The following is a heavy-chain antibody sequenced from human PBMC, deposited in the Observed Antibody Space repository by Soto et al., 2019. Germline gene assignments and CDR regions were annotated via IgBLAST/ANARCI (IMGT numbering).Heavy chain of an antibody. CDR3: IRMGAFDI. V-gene: IGHV3-15*07. J-gene: IGHJ3*02. CDR2: IKSKTDGGIT. CDR1: GFSFRNAW. Sequence: GGSLRLSCAASGFSFRNAWMNWVRQAPGKGLEWVARIKSKTDGGITDYAAPVKGRFTISRDDPKNTLYLQMNSLKTEATAVYYCIRMGAFDIWGQGTMVTVSS.